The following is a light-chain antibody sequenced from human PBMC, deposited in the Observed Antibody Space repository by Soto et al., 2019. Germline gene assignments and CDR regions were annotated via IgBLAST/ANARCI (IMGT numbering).Light chain of an antibody. CDR2: EDN. Sequence: NFMLTQPHSVSESPGKTVIISCTRSSGSIASDYVQWYQQRPGSAPTTVMYEDNQRPPGVPDRFAVSIDSSSNSASLTISGLKTEDEADYYCQSYDSSNHDVIFGGGTKVTVL. J-gene: IGLJ2*01. V-gene: IGLV6-57*04. CDR3: QSYDSSNHDVI. CDR1: SGSIASDY.